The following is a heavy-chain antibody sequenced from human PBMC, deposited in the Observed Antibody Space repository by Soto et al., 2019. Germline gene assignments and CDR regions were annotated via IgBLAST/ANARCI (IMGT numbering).Heavy chain of an antibody. D-gene: IGHD3-9*01. CDR3: AGSNTIYDIFTGLTQYYMDV. J-gene: IGHJ6*03. V-gene: IGHV1-8*01. CDR2: MNPNIGNT. CDR1: GYTFTSYD. Sequence: ASVKVSCKASGYTFTSYDINWVRQATGQGLEGMGWMNPNIGNTGYAQKFQGRVTMTRNTSISTAYMELSSLRSEVTAVYYCAGSNTIYDIFTGLTQYYMDVWGKGTTVTVSS.